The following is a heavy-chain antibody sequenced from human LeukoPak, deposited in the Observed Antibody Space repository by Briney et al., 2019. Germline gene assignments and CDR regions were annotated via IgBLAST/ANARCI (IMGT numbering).Heavy chain of an antibody. CDR3: ARDRYCSGGICYPSRFDY. V-gene: IGHV4-59*01. J-gene: IGHJ4*02. Sequence: SETLSLTCTVSGGSISSYYWSWIRQSPGKGLEWIGYVYYSGSTNYNPSLKSRVTISVDTSKNQFSLKLSSVTAADTAVYYCARDRYCSGGICYPSRFDYWGQGTLVTVSS. CDR1: GGSISSYY. CDR2: VYYSGST. D-gene: IGHD2-15*01.